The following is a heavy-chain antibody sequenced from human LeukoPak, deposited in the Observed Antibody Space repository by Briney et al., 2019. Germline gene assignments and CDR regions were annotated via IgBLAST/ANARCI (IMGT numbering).Heavy chain of an antibody. D-gene: IGHD6-13*01. CDR1: GGPISSGGYY. V-gene: IGHV4-31*03. J-gene: IGHJ4*02. CDR2: IYYSGST. Sequence: SETLSLTCTVSGGPISSGGYYWSWIRQHPGKGLEWIGYIYYSGSTYYNPSLKSRVTISVDTSKNQFSLKLSSVTAADTAVYYCARDVFGEAAAGVDYWGQGTLVTVSS. CDR3: ARDVFGEAAAGVDY.